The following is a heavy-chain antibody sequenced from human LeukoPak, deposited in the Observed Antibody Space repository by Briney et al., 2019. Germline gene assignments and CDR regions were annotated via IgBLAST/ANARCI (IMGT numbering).Heavy chain of an antibody. D-gene: IGHD1-20*01. CDR3: ARGQYNWNY. Sequence: SETLSLTCTVSGDSINSYYWKWLRQPPEKGLEWIGDIYYSGSTNYNPSLKSRVTMSVDTSKNQFSLELSSVTAADTAVYYCARGQYNWNYWGQGTLVSVSS. CDR1: GDSINSYY. CDR2: IYYSGST. J-gene: IGHJ4*02. V-gene: IGHV4-59*01.